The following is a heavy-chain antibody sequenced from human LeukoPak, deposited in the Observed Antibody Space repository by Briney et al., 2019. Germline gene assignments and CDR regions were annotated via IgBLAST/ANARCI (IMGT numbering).Heavy chain of an antibody. CDR1: GFTFSSYS. V-gene: IGHV3-48*01. CDR3: AKDRGNSGRNSIDY. CDR2: ISSSSSTI. J-gene: IGHJ4*02. Sequence: GGSLRLSCAASGFTFSSYSMNWVRQAPGKGLEWVSYISSSSSTIYYADSVKGRFTISRDNAKNSLYLQMNSLRAEDTAVYYCAKDRGNSGRNSIDYWGQGTLVTVSS. D-gene: IGHD6-19*01.